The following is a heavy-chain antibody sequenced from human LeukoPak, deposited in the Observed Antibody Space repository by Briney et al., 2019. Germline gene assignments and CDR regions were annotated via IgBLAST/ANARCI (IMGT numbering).Heavy chain of an antibody. CDR3: AREWLYYYMDV. V-gene: IGHV3-30-3*01. J-gene: IGHJ6*03. CDR1: GFTFSSYA. CDR2: ISYDGSNK. Sequence: PGRSLRLSCAASGFTFSSYAMHWVRRAPSKGLEWVAVISYDGSNKYYADSVKGRFTISRDNSKNTLYLQMNSLRAEDTAVYYCAREWLYYYMDVWGKGTTVTVSS. D-gene: IGHD3-22*01.